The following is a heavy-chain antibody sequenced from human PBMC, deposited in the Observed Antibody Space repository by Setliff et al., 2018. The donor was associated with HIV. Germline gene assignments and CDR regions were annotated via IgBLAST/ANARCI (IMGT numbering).Heavy chain of an antibody. V-gene: IGHV3-30*12. D-gene: IGHD3-3*01. CDR1: GFTFSSYG. CDR2: ISYDGSSK. CDR3: ARGPQYNFWGGYLGL. Sequence: HPGGSLRLSCAASGFTFSSYGMHWVRQAPGKGLEWVAYISYDGSSKYYADSARGRFTISRDNAKNTLYLQMTSLRAEDTAVYYCARGPQYNFWGGYLGLWGRGTLVTVSS. J-gene: IGHJ4*02.